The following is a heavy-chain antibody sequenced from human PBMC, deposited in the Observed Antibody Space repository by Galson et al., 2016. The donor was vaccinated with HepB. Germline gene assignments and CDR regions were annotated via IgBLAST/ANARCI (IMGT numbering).Heavy chain of an antibody. V-gene: IGHV4-31*01. D-gene: IGHD3-10*01. CDR1: GGSVSSDPFY. CDR2: ISYSGST. CDR3: ARVRVTLVRGVITNTRWFDP. Sequence: TLSLTCTVSGGSVSSDPFYWSWIRQHPGKGLEWIGYISYSGSTHYNPSLKSQVTISVDSSQNQFSLKLRSVTAADTAVYYCARVRVTLVRGVITNTRWFDPWGQGTLVTVSS. J-gene: IGHJ5*02.